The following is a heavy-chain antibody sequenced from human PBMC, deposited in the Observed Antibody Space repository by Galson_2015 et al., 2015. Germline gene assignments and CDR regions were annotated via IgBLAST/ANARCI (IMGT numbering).Heavy chain of an antibody. CDR2: INAGNGNT. CDR3: ARGPPLRYFDWLFDY. D-gene: IGHD3-9*01. J-gene: IGHJ4*02. V-gene: IGHV1-3*01. CDR1: GYTFTSYA. Sequence: SVKVSCKASGYTFTSYAMHWVRQAPGQRLEWMGWINAGNGNTKYSQKFKGRVTITRDTSASTAYMELSSLRSEETAVFYCARGPPLRYFDWLFDYWGQGTLVTVSS.